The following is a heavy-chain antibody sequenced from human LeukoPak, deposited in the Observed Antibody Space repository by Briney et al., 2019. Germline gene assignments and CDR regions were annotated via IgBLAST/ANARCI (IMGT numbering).Heavy chain of an antibody. V-gene: IGHV5-51*01. CDR3: ARYFRSGYYRTPINWFDP. J-gene: IGHJ5*02. CDR1: GYSFTSYW. Sequence: GESLKISCKGSGYSFTSYWIGWVRQMPGKGLEWMGIIYPGGSDTRYSPSFQGQVTISADKSISTAYLQWSSLKASDTAMYYCARYFRSGYYRTPINWFDPWGQGTLVTVSS. CDR2: IYPGGSDT. D-gene: IGHD3-22*01.